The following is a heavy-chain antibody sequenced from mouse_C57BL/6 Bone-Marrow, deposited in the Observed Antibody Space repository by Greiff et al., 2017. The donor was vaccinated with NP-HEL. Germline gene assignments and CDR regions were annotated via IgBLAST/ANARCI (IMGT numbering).Heavy chain of an antibody. Sequence: VQLQQSGPELVKPGASVKMSCKASGYTFTDYNMHWVKQSHGKSLEWIGYINPNNGGTSYNQKFKGKATLTVNKSSSTAYMELRSLTSEYSAVYYCARVRGKAWFAYWGQGTLVTVSA. CDR3: ARVRGKAWFAY. J-gene: IGHJ3*01. CDR1: GYTFTDYN. V-gene: IGHV1-22*01. CDR2: INPNNGGT.